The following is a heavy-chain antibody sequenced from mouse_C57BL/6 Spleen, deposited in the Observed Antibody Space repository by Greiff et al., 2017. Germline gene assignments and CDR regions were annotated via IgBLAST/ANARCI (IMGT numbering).Heavy chain of an antibody. Sequence: EVQLVESGPELVKPGASVKISCKASGYSFTGYYMNWVKQSPEKSLEWIGDINPSTGGTTYNQKFKAKATLTVDKSSSTAYMQLKSLTSEDSAVYYCARTLITTVVAPYFDYWGQGTTLTVSS. J-gene: IGHJ2*01. CDR3: ARTLITTVVAPYFDY. D-gene: IGHD1-1*01. CDR2: INPSTGGT. CDR1: GYSFTGYY. V-gene: IGHV1-42*01.